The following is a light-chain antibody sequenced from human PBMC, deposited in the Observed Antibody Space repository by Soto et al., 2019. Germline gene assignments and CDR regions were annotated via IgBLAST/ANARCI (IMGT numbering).Light chain of an antibody. V-gene: IGKV3-15*01. Sequence: EIVMRQSPATLFVSPGERGTISCRASQRVSNNLAWYQKKPGQAPRLLIYGASTRTTGIPARFSGTGSGTELTLTISSLQSEDFAVYYCQQYNKWPWTFGQGAKV. CDR2: GAS. CDR3: QQYNKWPWT. CDR1: QRVSNN. J-gene: IGKJ1*01.